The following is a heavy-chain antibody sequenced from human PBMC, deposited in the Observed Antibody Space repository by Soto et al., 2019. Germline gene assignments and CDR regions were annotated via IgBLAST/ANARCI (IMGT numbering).Heavy chain of an antibody. Sequence: QITLKESGPTLVKPTQTLTLTCSFSGFSLSTSGVGVAWIRQSPGKPLEWLALIYWDDDKKYSPSLKNRLTINKDTSKNQVVLTMTNMDPVDTGTYYCAHDSSGYYGMDVWGQGTTVTVSS. J-gene: IGHJ6*02. CDR3: AHDSSGYYGMDV. D-gene: IGHD6-6*01. CDR2: IYWDDDK. V-gene: IGHV2-5*02. CDR1: GFSLSTSGVG.